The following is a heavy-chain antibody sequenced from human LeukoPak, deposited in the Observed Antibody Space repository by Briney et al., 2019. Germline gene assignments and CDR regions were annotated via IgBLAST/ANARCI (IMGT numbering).Heavy chain of an antibody. CDR2: IRYDGSNK. J-gene: IGHJ4*02. D-gene: IGHD3-22*01. CDR3: AKGDYYDSSGDYPFDY. CDR1: GFTFSSYG. Sequence: GGSLRLSCAASGFTFSSYGMHWVRQAPGKGLEWVAFIRYDGSNKYYADSVKGRFTISRDNSKNTLYLQMNSLRAEDTAVYYCAKGDYYDSSGDYPFDYWGQGTLVTVSS. V-gene: IGHV3-30*02.